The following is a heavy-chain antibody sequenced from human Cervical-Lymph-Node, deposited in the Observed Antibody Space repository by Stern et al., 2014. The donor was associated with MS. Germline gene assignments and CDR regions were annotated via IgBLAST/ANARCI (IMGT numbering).Heavy chain of an antibody. Sequence: QLVESGGGLVKPGGSLRLSCAASGFTFSRYTMNWVRQAPGKGLEWVSSISTSSSYISYADSLKGRFTVSRDNAKNSLFLQMNSLRAEDTAVYYCARRDYYYYGMDVWGQGTTVTVSS. CDR1: GFTFSRYT. CDR3: ARRDYYYYGMDV. CDR2: ISTSSSYI. J-gene: IGHJ6*02. V-gene: IGHV3-21*01.